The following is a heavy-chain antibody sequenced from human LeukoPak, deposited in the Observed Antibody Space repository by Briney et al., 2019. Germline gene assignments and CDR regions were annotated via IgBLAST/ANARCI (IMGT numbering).Heavy chain of an antibody. CDR2: IKQDGSAR. CDR1: GFTFTTSW. Sequence: GGSLRLSCAASGFTFTTSWMHWVRQAPGKGLEWLANIKQDGSARNYVDSVKGRFTISRDNAKNSLYLQMDSLRVEDTAIHYCASLEEKSWGQGTLVTVSS. CDR3: ASLEEKS. J-gene: IGHJ5*02. V-gene: IGHV3-7*01.